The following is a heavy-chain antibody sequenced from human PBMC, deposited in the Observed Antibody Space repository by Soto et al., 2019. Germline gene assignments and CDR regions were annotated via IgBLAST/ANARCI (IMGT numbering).Heavy chain of an antibody. D-gene: IGHD2-2*02. Sequence: QVQLQQWGAGLLKPSETLSLTCAVYGGSFSGYYWSWIRQPPGKGLEWIGEINHSGSTNYNPSLKSRVTISVDTSKNQFSLKLSSVTAADTAVYYCAREPRYCSSTSCYKRYYYYYYGMDVW. CDR2: INHSGST. CDR1: GGSFSGYY. J-gene: IGHJ6*01. V-gene: IGHV4-34*01. CDR3: AREPRYCSSTSCYKRYYYYYYGMDV.